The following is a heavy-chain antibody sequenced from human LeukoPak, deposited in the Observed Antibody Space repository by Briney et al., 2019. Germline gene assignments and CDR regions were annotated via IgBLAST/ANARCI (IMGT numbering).Heavy chain of an antibody. CDR1: GFTFSSYA. CDR2: ISGSGGST. J-gene: IGHJ3*02. CDR3: ARTSGDYHGFDI. D-gene: IGHD4-17*01. Sequence: GGSLRLSCAASGFTFSSYAMSWVRQAPGKGLEWVSAISGSGGSTYYADSVKGRFTISRDNSKNTLYLQMNSLRAEDTAVYYCARTSGDYHGFDIWGQGTMVTVSS. V-gene: IGHV3-23*01.